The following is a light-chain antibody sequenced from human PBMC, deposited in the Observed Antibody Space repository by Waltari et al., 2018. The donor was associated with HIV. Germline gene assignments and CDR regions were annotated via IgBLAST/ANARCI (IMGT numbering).Light chain of an antibody. Sequence: DIQMTQSPSSLSAFVGDRVSITCRASQSISSSFVWYLQKPGKALKLLISGASGLRSGVPSRFSGDGSGTDFTLTISSLQTEDFATYDCQQSYALPATFGQGTKVEIK. CDR3: QQSYALPAT. J-gene: IGKJ1*01. CDR1: QSISSS. V-gene: IGKV1-39*01. CDR2: GAS.